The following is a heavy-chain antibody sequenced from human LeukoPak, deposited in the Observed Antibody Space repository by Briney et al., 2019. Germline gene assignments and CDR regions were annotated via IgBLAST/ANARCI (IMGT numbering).Heavy chain of an antibody. CDR3: AGGRRSSTSCHYFDY. V-gene: IGHV3-23*01. J-gene: IGHJ4*02. Sequence: AGGSLRLSCAASGFTFSSYAMSWVRQAPGKGLEWVSAISGSGGSTYYADSVKGRFTISRDNSKNTLYLQMNSLRAEDTAVYYCAGGRRSSTSCHYFDYWGQGTLVTVSS. CDR2: ISGSGGST. D-gene: IGHD2-2*01. CDR1: GFTFSSYA.